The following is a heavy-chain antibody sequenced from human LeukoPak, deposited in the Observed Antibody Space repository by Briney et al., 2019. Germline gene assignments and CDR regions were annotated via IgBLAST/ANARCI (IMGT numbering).Heavy chain of an antibody. V-gene: IGHV3-30-3*01. CDR2: ISYDGSNK. J-gene: IGHJ4*02. Sequence: GGSLRLSCAASGFTFSSYAMHWVRQAPGKGLEWVAVISYDGSNKYYADSVKGRFTISRDNSKNTLYLQMNSLRAEDTAVYYCARSPRGGGSWRFYFDYWGQGTLVTVSS. CDR3: ARSPRGGGSWRFYFDY. D-gene: IGHD3-16*01. CDR1: GFTFSSYA.